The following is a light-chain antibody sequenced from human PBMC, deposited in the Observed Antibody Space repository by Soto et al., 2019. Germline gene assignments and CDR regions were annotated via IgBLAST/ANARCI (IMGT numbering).Light chain of an antibody. Sequence: IQMTQSPSTLSASVGDRVTITCRASQSISSWLAWYQQKPGKAPKLLIYDASDLETGVPSRFSGSGSGTEFTLTISSLQPEDIATYYCQQYDNLPITFGQGTRLEIK. CDR1: QSISSW. CDR2: DAS. CDR3: QQYDNLPIT. V-gene: IGKV1-5*01. J-gene: IGKJ5*01.